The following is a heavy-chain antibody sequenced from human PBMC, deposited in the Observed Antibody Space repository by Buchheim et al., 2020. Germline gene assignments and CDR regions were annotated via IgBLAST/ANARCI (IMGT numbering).Heavy chain of an antibody. D-gene: IGHD3-10*01. CDR3: ARGGSMIRGTYYYYGLDV. Sequence: VQLVESGGGVVQPGRSLRLSCEASGFTFSNYAMDWVRQTPGKGLQWVASISYDGSNKYYADSVKGRFTISRDNSKNTLYLQMNSLRAEDTALYYCARGGSMIRGTYYYYGLDVWGQGTT. CDR2: ISYDGSNK. V-gene: IGHV3-30-3*01. CDR1: GFTFSNYA. J-gene: IGHJ6*02.